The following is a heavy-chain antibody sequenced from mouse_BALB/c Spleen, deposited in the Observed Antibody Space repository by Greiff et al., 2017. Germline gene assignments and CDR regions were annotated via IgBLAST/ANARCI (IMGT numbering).Heavy chain of an antibody. CDR2: IWSGGST. D-gene: IGHD2-4*01. CDR1: GFSLTSYG. Sequence: QVQLKESGPGLVQPSQSLSITCTVSGFSLTSYGVHWVRQSPGKGLEWLGVIWSGGSTDYNAAFISRLSISKDNSKSQVFFKMNSLQADDTAIYYCARKENYDYVYYAMDYWGQGTSVTVSS. J-gene: IGHJ4*01. V-gene: IGHV2-4-1*01. CDR3: ARKENYDYVYYAMDY.